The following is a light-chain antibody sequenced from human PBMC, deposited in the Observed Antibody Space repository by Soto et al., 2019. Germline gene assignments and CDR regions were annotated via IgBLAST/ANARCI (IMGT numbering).Light chain of an antibody. CDR1: QSVSNK. CDR2: GAS. Sequence: EIVMTQSPATLSVSPGERATLSCRASQSVSNKLAWYQQKPGQAPRLLIYGASTRATGIPARFSGSGSGAEFPLTISSLQAEDFAVYFCQQYDNWPPITFGQGTKVEI. V-gene: IGKV3-15*01. CDR3: QQYDNWPPIT. J-gene: IGKJ1*01.